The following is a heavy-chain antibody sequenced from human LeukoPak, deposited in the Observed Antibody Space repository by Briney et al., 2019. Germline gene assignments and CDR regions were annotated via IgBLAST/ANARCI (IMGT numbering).Heavy chain of an antibody. CDR2: MYYSGST. Sequence: SETLSLTCTVSGDSIRNNNYYWGWIRQPPGKGLEWIGNMYYSGSTYSNPSLKSRVTISVDTSKNQFSLKLSSVTAADTAVYYCARETLANDYGDYVAYFDYWGQGTLVTVSS. D-gene: IGHD4-17*01. J-gene: IGHJ4*02. CDR1: GDSIRNNNYY. CDR3: ARETLANDYGDYVAYFDY. V-gene: IGHV4-39*07.